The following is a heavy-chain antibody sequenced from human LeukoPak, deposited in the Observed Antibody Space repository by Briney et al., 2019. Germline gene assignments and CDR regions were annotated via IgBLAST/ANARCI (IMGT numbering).Heavy chain of an antibody. CDR2: IYYSGST. Sequence: SETLSLTCTVSGGSISSGDYYWSWIRQPPGKGLEWVGYIYYSGSTYYNPSLKSPVTISVDTSKNQFSLKLSSVTAADTAVYYCAIYYDSSGYYYPRRDAFDIWGQGTMVTVSS. J-gene: IGHJ3*02. CDR1: GGSISSGDYY. V-gene: IGHV4-30-4*01. CDR3: AIYYDSSGYYYPRRDAFDI. D-gene: IGHD3-22*01.